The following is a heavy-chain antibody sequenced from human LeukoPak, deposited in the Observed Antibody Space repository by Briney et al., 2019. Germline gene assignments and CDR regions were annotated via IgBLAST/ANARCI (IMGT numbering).Heavy chain of an antibody. CDR1: GGSISNYY. V-gene: IGHV4-4*07. J-gene: IGHJ5*02. D-gene: IGHD3-10*01. CDR3: ARDLPSYYFGSGNIFDL. CDR2: IYSSGRT. Sequence: SETLSLTCTVSGGSISNYYWSWIRQPAAKGLEWIGRIYSSGRTNYNASLKSRVTMPVDTSNNQFSLQLSSVTAADTAVYYCARDLPSYYFGSGNIFDLWGQGILVTVSS.